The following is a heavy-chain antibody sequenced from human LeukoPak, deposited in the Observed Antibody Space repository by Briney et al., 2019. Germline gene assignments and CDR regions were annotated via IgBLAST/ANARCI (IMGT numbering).Heavy chain of an antibody. D-gene: IGHD1-14*01. J-gene: IGHJ5*01. CDR2: ISSSSSGYT. CDR1: GFTFSDYY. Sequence: PGGSLRLSCAASGFTFSDYYMSWIRQAPGKGREWVSYISSSSSGYTKYADSGKGRFTISRDNAKNSLYLQMNRLRAEDMAVYYCVAGNGRDSWGQGTLVTVSS. V-gene: IGHV3-11*06. CDR3: VAGNGRDS.